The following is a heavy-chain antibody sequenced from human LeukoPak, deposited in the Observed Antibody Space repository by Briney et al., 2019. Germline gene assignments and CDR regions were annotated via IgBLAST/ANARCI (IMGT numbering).Heavy chain of an antibody. Sequence: PSETLSLTCTVSGGSISSGDYYWSWIRQPPGKGLEWIGEINHSGSTNYNPSLKSRVTISVDTSKNQFSLKLSSVTAADTAVYYCARQFTMIVVPYSWFDPWGQGTLVTVSS. J-gene: IGHJ5*02. CDR3: ARQFTMIVVPYSWFDP. D-gene: IGHD3-22*01. CDR1: GGSISSGDYY. V-gene: IGHV4-39*01. CDR2: INHSGST.